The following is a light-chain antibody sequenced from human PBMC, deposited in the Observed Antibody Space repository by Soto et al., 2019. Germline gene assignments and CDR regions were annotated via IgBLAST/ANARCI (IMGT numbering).Light chain of an antibody. Sequence: EIVLTQSPGTLSLSPGERATLSCRASQSVSSSFLAWYQQKPGQAPSLLIYGASSRATAIPDRFSGSGSGTDFTLTINRLEPEDFAVYSCHQYGSSPRTFGQGTKVEIK. J-gene: IGKJ1*01. CDR2: GAS. CDR1: QSVSSSF. CDR3: HQYGSSPRT. V-gene: IGKV3-20*01.